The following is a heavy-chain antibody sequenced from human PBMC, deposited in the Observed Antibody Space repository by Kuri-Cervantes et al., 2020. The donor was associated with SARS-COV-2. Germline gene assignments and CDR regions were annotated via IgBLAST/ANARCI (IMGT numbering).Heavy chain of an antibody. D-gene: IGHD3-22*01. CDR2: INHGGST. CDR3: ARWTSTYYYDSSGYAY. CDR1: GGSFSGYY. V-gene: IGHV4-34*01. Sequence: LSLTCAVYGGSFSGYYWSWIRQPPGKGLEWIGEINHGGSTNYNPSLKSRVTISVDTSKNQFSLKLSSVTAADTAVYYCARWTSTYYYDSSGYAYWGQGTLVTVSS. J-gene: IGHJ4*02.